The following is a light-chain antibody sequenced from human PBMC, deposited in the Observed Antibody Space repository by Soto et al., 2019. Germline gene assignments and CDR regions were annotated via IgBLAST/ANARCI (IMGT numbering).Light chain of an antibody. CDR1: QSVSSN. CDR3: QQYNNWHPLT. V-gene: IGKV3D-15*01. J-gene: IGKJ4*01. CDR2: DAS. Sequence: IVMTQCPAPLSWSPGGRAPLSCRASQSVSSNLAWYQQKPGQAPRLLIYDASTRATGIPARFSGSGSGTEFTLTISSLQSKDFAVYYCQQYNNWHPLTFGGGTKVDIK.